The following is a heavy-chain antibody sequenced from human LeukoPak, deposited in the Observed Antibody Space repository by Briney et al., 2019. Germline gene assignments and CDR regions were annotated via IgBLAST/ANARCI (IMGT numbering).Heavy chain of an antibody. Sequence: GGSLRLSCAASGFTFSSYTMNWVRQAPGKGLEWVAVISYDVINKYYADSVKGRFTISRDNSKNTLYLQMNSLRSDDTAVYYCARGVTKDFQYWGQGALVTVSS. CDR2: ISYDVINK. D-gene: IGHD4-17*01. CDR3: ARGVTKDFQY. CDR1: GFTFSSYT. V-gene: IGHV3-30*03. J-gene: IGHJ1*01.